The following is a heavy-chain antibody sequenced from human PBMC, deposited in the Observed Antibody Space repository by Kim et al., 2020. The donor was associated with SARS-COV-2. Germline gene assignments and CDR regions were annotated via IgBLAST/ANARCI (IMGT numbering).Heavy chain of an antibody. CDR3: VRVHVGVGYLYFYNVDV. V-gene: IGHV1-8*01. CDR2: MNTKSDNT. Sequence: ASVKVSCKASGYTFTSYDINWVRQATGQGLEWMGWMNTKSDNTGNAQKFQVRVTMTRNTSISTAYLELSSLRSEDTAVYYCVRVHVGVGYLYFYNVDVWGQGATVTVSS. J-gene: IGHJ6*02. CDR1: GYTFTSYD. D-gene: IGHD1-26*01.